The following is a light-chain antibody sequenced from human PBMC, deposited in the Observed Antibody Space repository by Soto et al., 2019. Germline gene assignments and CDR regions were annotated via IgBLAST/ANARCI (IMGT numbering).Light chain of an antibody. J-gene: IGKJ4*01. V-gene: IGKV3-20*01. CDR1: QSVSSSY. Sequence: IVLTHSPGTLSLSPGERATLSFSSSQSVSSSYLAWYQQKPGQAPRPLIYGASSRATGIPDRFSGSGSGTDFTLTISRLEPEDFAVYYCQQYGSSPLTFGGGTKVDNK. CDR2: GAS. CDR3: QQYGSSPLT.